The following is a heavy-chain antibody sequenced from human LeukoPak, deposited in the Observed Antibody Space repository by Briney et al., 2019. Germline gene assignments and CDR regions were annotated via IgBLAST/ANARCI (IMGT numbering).Heavy chain of an antibody. J-gene: IGHJ4*02. CDR2: INAGNGNT. D-gene: IGHD3-10*01. Sequence: ASVKVSCKASGYTFTSYAMHWVRQAPGQRLEWMGWINAGNGNTKYSQKFQGRVTITRDTSASTAYMELSSLRSEDTAVYYCAKAPPWDLWFGELLVYFDYWGQGTLVTVSS. V-gene: IGHV1-3*01. CDR3: AKAPPWDLWFGELLVYFDY. CDR1: GYTFTSYA.